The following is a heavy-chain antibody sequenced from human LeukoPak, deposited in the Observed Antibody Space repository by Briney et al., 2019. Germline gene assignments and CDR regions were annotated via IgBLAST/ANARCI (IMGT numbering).Heavy chain of an antibody. Sequence: SETLSHTCAVYGGSFSGYYWSWIRQPPGKGLEWIGEINHSGSTNYNPSLKSRVTISVDTSKNQFSLKLSSVTAADTAVYYCARWGLRRDYDYWGQGTLVTVSS. CDR2: INHSGST. J-gene: IGHJ4*02. CDR3: ARWGLRRDYDY. D-gene: IGHD1-26*01. CDR1: GGSFSGYY. V-gene: IGHV4-34*01.